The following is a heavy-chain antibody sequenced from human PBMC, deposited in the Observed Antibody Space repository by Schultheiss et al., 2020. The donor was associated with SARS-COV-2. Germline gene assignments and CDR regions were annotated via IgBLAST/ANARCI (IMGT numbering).Heavy chain of an antibody. CDR2: ISSSSSYI. V-gene: IGHV3-21*01. CDR1: GFTFSSYS. Sequence: LTCAASGFTFSSYSMNWVRQAPGKGLEWVSSISSSSSYIYYADSVKGRFTISRDNAKNSLYLQMNSLRAEDTAVYYCARVQEDLFDYWGQGTLVTVSS. CDR3: ARVQEDLFDY. J-gene: IGHJ4*02.